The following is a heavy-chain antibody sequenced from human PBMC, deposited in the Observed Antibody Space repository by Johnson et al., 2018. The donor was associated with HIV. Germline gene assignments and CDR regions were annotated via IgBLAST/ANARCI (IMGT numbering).Heavy chain of an antibody. CDR3: AGVRGAIVATIFRV. CDR2: ISYDGSNK. J-gene: IGHJ3*01. D-gene: IGHD5-12*01. CDR1: GFTFSSYG. Sequence: QVQLVESGGGVVQPGRSLRLSCAASGFTFSSYGMHWVRQAPGKGLEWVAVISYDGSNKYYGDSVKGRFTISRDNSKNSLYLQMNSLRAEDTAVYYCAGVRGAIVATIFRVWGQGTMVTVSS. V-gene: IGHV3-30*03.